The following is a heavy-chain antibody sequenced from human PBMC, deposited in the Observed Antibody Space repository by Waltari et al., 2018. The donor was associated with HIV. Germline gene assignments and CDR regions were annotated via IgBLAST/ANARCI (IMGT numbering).Heavy chain of an antibody. D-gene: IGHD3-10*01. CDR1: GYTFTSYY. CDR2: INPQTGAT. J-gene: IGHJ6*03. CDR3: ARGSSDPTLHYYYYFMDV. Sequence: QVHLVQSGAEVKEPGASVKISCKASGYTFTSYYLHWVRQARGQRPQWMGRINPQTGATSFAPYFQGRLTLARDTSTGTAFMEFNRLVSTDTAVYFCARGSSDPTLHYYYYFMDVWGQGTTVTVSS. V-gene: IGHV1-2*06.